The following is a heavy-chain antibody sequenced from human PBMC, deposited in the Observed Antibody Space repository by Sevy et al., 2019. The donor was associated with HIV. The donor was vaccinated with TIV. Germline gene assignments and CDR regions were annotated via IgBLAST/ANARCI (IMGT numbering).Heavy chain of an antibody. D-gene: IGHD3-10*01. CDR3: ARQGGVVDRAFDF. Sequence: SETLSLTCTVSGGSISSSAYYWGWLRQPPGKGLEWIANIFYSGSAYYNPSHSGRVTISVDTSKNQFSLRLNSVTAADTAVYYCARQGGVVDRAFDFWGQGSLVTVSS. J-gene: IGHJ4*02. CDR2: IFYSGSA. V-gene: IGHV4-39*01. CDR1: GGSISSSAYY.